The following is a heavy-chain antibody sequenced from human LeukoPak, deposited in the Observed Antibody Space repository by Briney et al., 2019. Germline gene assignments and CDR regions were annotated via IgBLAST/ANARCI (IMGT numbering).Heavy chain of an antibody. CDR1: GFNFSSYW. J-gene: IGHJ5*02. D-gene: IGHD3-3*01. V-gene: IGHV3-74*01. CDR3: AKDGFYDFWSGYPNH. CDR2: INSDGSST. Sequence: GGFLRLSCAASGFNFSSYWMHWVRQAPGKGLVWVSRINSDGSSTSYADSVKGRFTISRDNAKNTLYLQMNSLRAEDTAMYYCAKDGFYDFWSGYPNHWGQGTLVTVSS.